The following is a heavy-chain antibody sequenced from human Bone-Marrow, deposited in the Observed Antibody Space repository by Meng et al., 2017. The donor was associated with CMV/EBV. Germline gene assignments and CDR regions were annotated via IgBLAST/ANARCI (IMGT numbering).Heavy chain of an antibody. V-gene: IGHV3-21*01. CDR1: GFTFSSYS. CDR2: ISSSSSYI. D-gene: IGHD2-2*01. Sequence: GGSLRLSCAASGFTFSSYSMNWVRQAPGKGLEWVSSISSSSSYIYYADSVKGRFTISRDNAKTSLYLQMNSLRAEDTAVYYCARTIGDIVVVPAAMEVYYYYGMDVWGQGTTVTVSS. J-gene: IGHJ6*02. CDR3: ARTIGDIVVVPAAMEVYYYYGMDV.